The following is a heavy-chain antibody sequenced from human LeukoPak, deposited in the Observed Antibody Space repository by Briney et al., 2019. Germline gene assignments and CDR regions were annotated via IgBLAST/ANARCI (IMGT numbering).Heavy chain of an antibody. V-gene: IGHV1-18*01. J-gene: IGHJ4*02. CDR2: VSAKSGNT. D-gene: IGHD3-10*01. CDR3: ARDGSGSYMPFDY. Sequence: ASVKVSCKASGYTFTNFAISWVRQAPGQGLEWMGWVSAKSGNTNYAQKFQGRVTMTTDTSMNTAYMELRSLRSDDTAAYFCARDGSGSYMPFDYWGQATLVTVSS. CDR1: GYTFTNFA.